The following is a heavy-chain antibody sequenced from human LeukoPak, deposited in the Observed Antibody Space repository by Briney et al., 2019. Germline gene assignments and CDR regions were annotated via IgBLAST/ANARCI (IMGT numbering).Heavy chain of an antibody. CDR2: ISYDGSNK. D-gene: IGHD6-19*01. V-gene: IGHV3-30*04. Sequence: GGSLRLSCAASGFTFSSYAMHWVRQAPGKGLEWVAVISYDGSNKYYADSVKGRFTISRDNSKNTLYLQMNSLRAEDTAVYYCARSWIAVAGTGYWGQGTLVTVSS. J-gene: IGHJ4*02. CDR3: ARSWIAVAGTGY. CDR1: GFTFSSYA.